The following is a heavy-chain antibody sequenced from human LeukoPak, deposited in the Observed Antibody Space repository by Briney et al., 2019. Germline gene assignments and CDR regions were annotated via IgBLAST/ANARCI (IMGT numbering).Heavy chain of an antibody. V-gene: IGHV4-31*03. Sequence: SQTLSLTCTVSGGSISSGGYYWSWIRQHPGTGLEWIGYIYYSGSTYYNPSLKSRVTISVDTSKNQFSLKLSSVTAADTAVYYCARGDYYDSSGYYPLNADNDAFDIWGQGTMVTVSS. D-gene: IGHD3-22*01. CDR1: GGSISSGGYY. J-gene: IGHJ3*02. CDR2: IYYSGST. CDR3: ARGDYYDSSGYYPLNADNDAFDI.